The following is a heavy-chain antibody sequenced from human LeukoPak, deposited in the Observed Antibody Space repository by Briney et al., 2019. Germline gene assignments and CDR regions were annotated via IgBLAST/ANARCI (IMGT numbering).Heavy chain of an antibody. Sequence: SETLSLTCTVSGGSIDSNIHFWAWIRQPPGKGLEWIGSIFYSGNTYYNPSLKSRDTISVDTSKNQFSLKLSSVTAADTAVYYCARAPMAARSPFDYWGQGTLVTVSS. J-gene: IGHJ4*02. CDR1: GGSIDSNIHF. CDR3: ARAPMAARSPFDY. V-gene: IGHV4-39*07. CDR2: IFYSGNT. D-gene: IGHD6-6*01.